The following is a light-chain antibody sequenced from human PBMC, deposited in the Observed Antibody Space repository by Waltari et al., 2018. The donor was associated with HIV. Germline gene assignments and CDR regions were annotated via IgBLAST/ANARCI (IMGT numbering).Light chain of an antibody. V-gene: IGLV1-36*01. Sequence: QSVLTPPPSVSAAPRQRVSISCSGRSSNIGKNALHWYQQIPGTAPRLLIYYDDLVPSGVSDRFSGSKSGTSASLAISGLQSEDEADYYCAAWDDTLNGWVFGGGTKLTVL. CDR3: AAWDDTLNGWV. CDR1: SSNIGKNA. J-gene: IGLJ3*02. CDR2: YDD.